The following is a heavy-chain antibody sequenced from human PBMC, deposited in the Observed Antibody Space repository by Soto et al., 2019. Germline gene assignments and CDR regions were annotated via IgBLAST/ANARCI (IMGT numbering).Heavy chain of an antibody. V-gene: IGHV1-46*01. Sequence: QVQLVQSGAEVKKPGASVKVSCKASGYTFTSYYMHWVRQAPGQGLEWMGIINPSGGSTSYAQKFQGRVTMTRETSTSTVYLELSSLRSEATAVYYCARYYGADYYYYGMDVWGPGTTVTVSS. CDR3: ARYYGADYYYYGMDV. D-gene: IGHD4-17*01. CDR2: INPSGGST. J-gene: IGHJ6*02. CDR1: GYTFTSYY.